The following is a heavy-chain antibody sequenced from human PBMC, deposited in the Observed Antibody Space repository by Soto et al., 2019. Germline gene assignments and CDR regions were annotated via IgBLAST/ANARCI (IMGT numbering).Heavy chain of an antibody. CDR2: IYYSGST. V-gene: IGHV4-39*01. Sequence: SETLSLTCTVSGGSISSSSYYWGWIRQPPGKGLEWIGSIYYSGSTYYNPSLKSRVTISVDTSKNLFSLKLSSVTAADTAVYYCAKLTSRKSFDYWGQGTLVTVSS. CDR1: GGSISSSSYY. J-gene: IGHJ4*02. CDR3: AKLTSRKSFDY.